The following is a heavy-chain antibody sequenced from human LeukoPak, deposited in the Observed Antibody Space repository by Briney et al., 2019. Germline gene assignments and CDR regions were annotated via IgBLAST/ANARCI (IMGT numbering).Heavy chain of an antibody. CDR3: ARDGYSSGWSLGYFDY. J-gene: IGHJ4*02. CDR2: ICYDGSNK. Sequence: GGSLRLSCAASGFTFSSYGMHWVRQAPGKGLEWVAVICYDGSNKYYADSVKGRFTISRDNSKNRLYLQMNSLRAEDTAVYYCARDGYSSGWSLGYFDYWGQGTLVTVSS. V-gene: IGHV3-33*01. CDR1: GFTFSSYG. D-gene: IGHD6-19*01.